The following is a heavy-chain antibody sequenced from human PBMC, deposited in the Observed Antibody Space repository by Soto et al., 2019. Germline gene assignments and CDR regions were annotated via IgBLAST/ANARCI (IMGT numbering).Heavy chain of an antibody. J-gene: IGHJ3*01. CDR2: ISDYGDS. CDR3: ARGGGAYDV. CDR1: GYIVTSFG. Sequence: QVQLVQSGAEVKKPGATVKVSCKASGYIVTSFGINWVRQAPGQGLEWMGCISDYGDSNYSEKLQDRVSLTTDTYTNTAYMELRSLGSDDTGVYYCARGGGAYDVWGQGTKITVSS. V-gene: IGHV1-18*01.